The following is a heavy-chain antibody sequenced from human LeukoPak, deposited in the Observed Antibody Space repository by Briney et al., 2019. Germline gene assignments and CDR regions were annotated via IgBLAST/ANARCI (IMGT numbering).Heavy chain of an antibody. V-gene: IGHV4-38-2*02. Sequence: SETLSLTCTVSGYSISSGYYWGWIRQPPGKGLEWIGSIYHSGSTYYNPSLKSRVTISVDTSKNQFSLKLSSVTAADTAVYYRARADTGLFDPWGQGTLVTVSS. D-gene: IGHD5-18*01. CDR1: GYSISSGYY. CDR3: ARADTGLFDP. J-gene: IGHJ5*02. CDR2: IYHSGST.